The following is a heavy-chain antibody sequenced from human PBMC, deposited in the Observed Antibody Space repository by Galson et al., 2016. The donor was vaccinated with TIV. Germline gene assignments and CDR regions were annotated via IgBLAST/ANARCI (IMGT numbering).Heavy chain of an antibody. D-gene: IGHD2-21*01. J-gene: IGHJ6*02. CDR1: GLTVKSNY. CDR2: ISSGGYT. Sequence: SLRLSCAASGLTVKSNYMTWVRQTPGKGLEFVSLISSGGYTFYAYAAKGRFTVSRDEAKNTVFLQMNSLRPEDTAIYYCARDRRFCGNECYLYYYYGMDVWGQGTTVTVSS. CDR3: ARDRRFCGNECYLYYYYGMDV. V-gene: IGHV3-66*02.